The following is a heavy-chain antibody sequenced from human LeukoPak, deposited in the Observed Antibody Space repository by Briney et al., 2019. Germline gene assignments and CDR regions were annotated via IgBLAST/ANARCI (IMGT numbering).Heavy chain of an antibody. CDR3: ARAGDIVVVPAADAFDI. CDR1: GGSISNYY. J-gene: IGHJ3*02. D-gene: IGHD2-2*01. CDR2: IYYSGST. V-gene: IGHV4-59*01. Sequence: SETLSLTCTVSGGSISNYYWSWIRQPPGKGLEWIGYIYYSGSTNYNPSLKSRVNISLDTSKNQFTLKLNSVTAADTAVYYCARAGDIVVVPAADAFDIWGQGTMVTVSS.